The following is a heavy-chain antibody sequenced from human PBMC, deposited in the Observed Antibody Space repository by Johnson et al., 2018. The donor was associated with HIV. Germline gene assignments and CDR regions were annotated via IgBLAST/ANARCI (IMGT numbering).Heavy chain of an antibody. CDR3: AKDQYRKLTTVAGI. V-gene: IGHV3-NL1*01. J-gene: IGHJ3*02. D-gene: IGHD4-17*01. CDR2: INWNGDVT. CDR1: EFTFSSYA. Sequence: QVQLVESGGGVVQPGRSLRLSCAASEFTFSSYAMHWVRQAPGKGLEWVSGINWNGDVTGYADSVRGRFTLSRDNSKNTVYLQMNSLRAEDTAVYYCAKDQYRKLTTVAGIWGQGTMVTVSS.